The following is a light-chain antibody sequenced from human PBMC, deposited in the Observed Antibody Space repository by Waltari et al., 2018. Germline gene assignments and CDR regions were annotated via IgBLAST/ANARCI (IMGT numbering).Light chain of an antibody. J-gene: IGKJ4*01. CDR1: QSVSSN. CDR2: GAS. CDR3: QQYNNWLT. V-gene: IGKV3-15*01. Sequence: EIVMTQSPATLSVSPGESATLPCRASQSVSSNLAWYQQRPGPAPRLLIYGASTRATGIPARFSGSGSGTEFTLTISSMQSEDFAVYYCQQYNNWLTFGGGTKVEIK.